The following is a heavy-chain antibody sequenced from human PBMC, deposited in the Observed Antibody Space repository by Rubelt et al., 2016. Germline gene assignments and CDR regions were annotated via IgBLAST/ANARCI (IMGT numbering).Heavy chain of an antibody. Sequence: EVQLVQSGAEVKKPGESLRISCKGSGYSFTSYWISWVRQMPGKGLEWMGRIDPSDSYTNYSPSFQGHGTISADKSISTAYRQWSSLKASDTAMYYCARHAGDGGNSEDWFDPWGQGTLVTVSS. D-gene: IGHD4-23*01. J-gene: IGHJ5*02. CDR3: ARHAGDGGNSEDWFDP. V-gene: IGHV5-10-1*01. CDR2: IDPSDSYT. CDR1: GYSFTSYW.